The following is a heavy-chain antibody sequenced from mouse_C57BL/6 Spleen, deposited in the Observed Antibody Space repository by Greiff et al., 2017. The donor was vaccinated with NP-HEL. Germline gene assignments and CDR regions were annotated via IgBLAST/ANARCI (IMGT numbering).Heavy chain of an antibody. CDR3: AREEEGCYAGFAY. J-gene: IGHJ3*01. CDR2: ISYSGST. D-gene: IGHD1-1*02. V-gene: IGHV3-1*01. CDR1: GYSITSGYD. Sequence: DVQLQESGPGMVKPSQSLSLTCTVTGYSITSGYDWHWIRHFPGNKLEWMGYISYSGSTNYNPSLKSRISITHDTSKNHFFLKLNSVTTESTAPHYSAREEEGCYAGFAYWGQGTLVTVSA.